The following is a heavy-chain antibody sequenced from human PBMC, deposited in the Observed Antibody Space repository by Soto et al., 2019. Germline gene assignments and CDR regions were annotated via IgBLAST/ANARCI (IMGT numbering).Heavy chain of an antibody. Sequence: SETLSLTCTFSGGSISSSSYYWGWIRQPPGKGLEWIGSIYYSGSTYYNPSLKSRVTISVDTSKNQFSLKLSSVTAADTAVYYWARHNPNDYDFWSGPNDGSYYYYMDVWSKGTTVTVSS. V-gene: IGHV4-39*01. D-gene: IGHD3-3*01. CDR2: IYYSGST. CDR3: ARHNPNDYDFWSGPNDGSYYYYMDV. CDR1: GGSISSSSYY. J-gene: IGHJ6*03.